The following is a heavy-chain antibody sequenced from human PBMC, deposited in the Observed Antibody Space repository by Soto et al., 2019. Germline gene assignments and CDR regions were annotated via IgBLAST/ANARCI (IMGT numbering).Heavy chain of an antibody. CDR3: AKDSTVTTSLYFYYYGFDV. J-gene: IGHJ6*02. Sequence: GSLSLSCAASGCTFGNYAMSWVRQAPGKGLEWVSAVSGRGGSTKYADSVKGRFTISRDNSKNTLYLQLNSLRAEDTAVYYCAKDSTVTTSLYFYYYGFDVWGQGTAVTVSS. V-gene: IGHV3-23*01. CDR1: GCTFGNYA. CDR2: VSGRGGST. D-gene: IGHD4-17*01.